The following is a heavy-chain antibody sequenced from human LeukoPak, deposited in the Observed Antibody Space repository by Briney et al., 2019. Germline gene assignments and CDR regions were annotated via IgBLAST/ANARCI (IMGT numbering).Heavy chain of an antibody. D-gene: IGHD3-10*01. J-gene: IGHJ4*02. CDR1: GGSITGFF. CDR3: AREYLTMVDH. V-gene: IGHV4-4*07. Sequence: SETLSLTCAVSGGSITGFFWTWIRQPAGEGLQYIGRIFSRGGANYNPSLQSRVAMSVDTSQNLFSLKLTPVTAADTAVYYCAREYLTMVDHWGQGTLVTVSS. CDR2: IFSRGGA.